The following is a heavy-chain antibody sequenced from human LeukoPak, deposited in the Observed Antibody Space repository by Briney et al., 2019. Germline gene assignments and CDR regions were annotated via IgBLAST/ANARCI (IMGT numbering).Heavy chain of an antibody. J-gene: IGHJ2*01. CDR3: ARVQGLDFRWYFDL. V-gene: IGHV3-13*01. CDR1: GFTFSSYD. Sequence: PGGSLRLSCAASGFTFSSYDMHWVRQATGKGPEWVSAIGTAGDTYYPGSVKGRFTISRENAKNSLYLQMNSLRAGDTAVYYCARVQGLDFRWYFDLWGRGTLVTVSS. CDR2: IGTAGDT.